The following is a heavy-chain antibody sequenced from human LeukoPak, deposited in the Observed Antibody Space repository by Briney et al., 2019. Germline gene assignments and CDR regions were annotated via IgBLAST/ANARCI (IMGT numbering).Heavy chain of an antibody. V-gene: IGHV2-5*02. CDR2: IYWDDDK. J-gene: IGHJ3*02. D-gene: IGHD6-19*01. CDR3: AHIEGQWLARGAFDI. Sequence: ESGPTLVKPTQTLTLTCTFSGFSLSTSGVGVGWIRQPPGKALEWLALIYWDDDKRYSPSLKSRLTITKDTSKNQVVLTMTNMDPVDTATYYCAHIEGQWLARGAFDIWGQGTMVTVSS. CDR1: GFSLSTSGVG.